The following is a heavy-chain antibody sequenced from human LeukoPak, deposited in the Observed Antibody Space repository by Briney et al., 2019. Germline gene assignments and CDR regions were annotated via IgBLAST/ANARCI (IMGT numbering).Heavy chain of an antibody. V-gene: IGHV3-21*06. CDR3: ARAYCSSTRCDYYFDS. Sequence: GGSLRLSCEASGSTFTSYGMNWVRQAPGKGLEWVSSISSSSYHINYAGSVRGRFTISRDNAKNSLYLQMNSLRAEDTAVYYCARAYCSSTRCDYYFDSWGQGTLVTVSS. D-gene: IGHD2-2*01. J-gene: IGHJ4*02. CDR2: ISSSSYHI. CDR1: GSTFTSYG.